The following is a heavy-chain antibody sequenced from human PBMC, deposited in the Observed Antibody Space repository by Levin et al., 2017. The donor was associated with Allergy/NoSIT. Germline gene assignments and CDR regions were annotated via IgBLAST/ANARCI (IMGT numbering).Heavy chain of an antibody. CDR2: ISGSGGST. CDR3: AKRERGSGSPGGYYYYGMDV. Sequence: GGSLRLSCAASGFTFSTYAMSWVRQAPGKGLEWVSGISGSGGSTYYADSVKGRFTISRDSSKNTLYLQMNSLRAEDTAVYYCAKRERGSGSPGGYYYYGMDVWGQGTTVTVSS. D-gene: IGHD3-10*01. J-gene: IGHJ6*02. V-gene: IGHV3-23*01. CDR1: GFTFSTYA.